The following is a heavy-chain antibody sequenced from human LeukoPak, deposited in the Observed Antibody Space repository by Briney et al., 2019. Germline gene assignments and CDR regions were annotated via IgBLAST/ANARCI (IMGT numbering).Heavy chain of an antibody. V-gene: IGHV3-66*01. J-gene: IGHJ4*02. CDR1: GFTVSSNY. CDR3: TRAQAFDF. Sequence: GGSLRLSCAASGFTVSSNYMSWVRQAPGKGLEWVSVMYIDGSTHYAESVKGRFTISRGNSKNTVFLQLTSLTAEDTAVYYCTRAQAFDFWGQGTLVTVSP. CDR2: MYIDGST.